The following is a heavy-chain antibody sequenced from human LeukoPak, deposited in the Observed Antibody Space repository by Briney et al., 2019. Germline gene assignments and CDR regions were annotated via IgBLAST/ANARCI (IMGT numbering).Heavy chain of an antibody. J-gene: IGHJ4*02. CDR3: AGGPWELDW. D-gene: IGHD1-26*01. CDR2: ISGGDGST. CDR1: GFTFSSYA. Sequence: GGSLRLSCAASGFTFSSYAMSWVRLAPGKGLKWVSSISGGDGSTYYANSVKGRFTISRDNAKNSLSLQMNSLRAEDTAVYYCAGGPWELDWWGQGTLVTVSS. V-gene: IGHV3-23*01.